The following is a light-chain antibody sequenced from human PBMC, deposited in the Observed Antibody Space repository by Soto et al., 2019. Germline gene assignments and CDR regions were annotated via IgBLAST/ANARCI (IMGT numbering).Light chain of an antibody. CDR2: AAS. V-gene: IGKV1-12*01. J-gene: IGKJ4*01. CDR1: ENINTK. Sequence: DTQLTQSPSSVSASVGDRVPITFRPGENINTKLAWYQQKPGEAPKLLIYAASSLQSGVPSRFSGSGSGTDFTLTISGLQPEDFATYFCQQGNSVFTFGGGTKMEIK. CDR3: QQGNSVFT.